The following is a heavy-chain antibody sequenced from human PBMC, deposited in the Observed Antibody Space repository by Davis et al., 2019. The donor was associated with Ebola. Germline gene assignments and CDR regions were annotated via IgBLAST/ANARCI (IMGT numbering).Heavy chain of an antibody. Sequence: GRFTISRDNAKNSLYLQMNSLRAEDTAVYYCARGRGGLRYFDWLDVDWFDPWGQGTLVTVSS. CDR3: ARGRGGLRYFDWLDVDWFDP. V-gene: IGHV3-7*04. D-gene: IGHD3-9*01. J-gene: IGHJ5*02.